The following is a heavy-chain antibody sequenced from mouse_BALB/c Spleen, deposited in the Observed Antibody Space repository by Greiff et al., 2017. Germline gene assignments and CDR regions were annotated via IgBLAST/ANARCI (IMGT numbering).Heavy chain of an antibody. D-gene: IGHD2-4*01. CDR1: GYSITSDYA. CDR3: ASYYDYGFAY. CDR2: ISYSGST. Sequence: EVMLVESGPGLVKPSQSLSLTCTVTGYSITSDYAWNWIRQFPGNKLEWMGYISYSGSTSYNPSLKSRISITRDTSKNQFFLQLNSVTTEDTATYYCASYYDYGFAYWGQGTLVTVSA. V-gene: IGHV3-2*02. J-gene: IGHJ3*01.